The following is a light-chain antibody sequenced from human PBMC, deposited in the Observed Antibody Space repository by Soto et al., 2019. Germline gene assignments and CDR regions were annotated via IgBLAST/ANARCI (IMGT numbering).Light chain of an antibody. CDR1: QTVLYSSNDKNY. CDR2: WAS. Sequence: DIVMTQSPDSLAVSLGERATINCKSSQTVLYSSNDKNYLAWYQQKPGQPPKLLIYWASVRESGVPDRFRGSGSGTDFTLTISSLQAEDVAVSYCQQYYSSPPWTFGQGTKVEIK. J-gene: IGKJ1*01. CDR3: QQYYSSPPWT. V-gene: IGKV4-1*01.